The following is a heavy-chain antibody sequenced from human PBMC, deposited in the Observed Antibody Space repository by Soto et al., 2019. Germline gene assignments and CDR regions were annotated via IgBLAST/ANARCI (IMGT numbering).Heavy chain of an antibody. Sequence: QVRLQESGPGLVKPSETLSLTCSISGGSISDYQWNWIRQPPGKGLEWIGYIYYSGRTNYNPSLKSRLTISRNTSTRQFSMRLSSVTAADTAVYYCARMRGLGESLPYLDYWGQGALVTVSS. V-gene: IGHV4-59*01. CDR1: GGSISDYQ. CDR3: ARMRGLGESLPYLDY. D-gene: IGHD3-16*01. CDR2: IYYSGRT. J-gene: IGHJ4*02.